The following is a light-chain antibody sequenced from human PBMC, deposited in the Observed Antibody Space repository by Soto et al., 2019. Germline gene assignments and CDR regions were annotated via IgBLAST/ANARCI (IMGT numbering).Light chain of an antibody. CDR2: DDD. J-gene: IGLJ1*01. Sequence: QSVLTQPPSVSAAPGQMVTVSCSGSNSNIGSNFVSWYQQIPGTAPKLLIYDDDKRPSGIPDRFSGSKSGTSATLGITGLQTGDEADYYCGTWDTSVSDGLYVFGPGTKVTVL. CDR3: GTWDTSVSDGLYV. CDR1: NSNIGSNF. V-gene: IGLV1-51*01.